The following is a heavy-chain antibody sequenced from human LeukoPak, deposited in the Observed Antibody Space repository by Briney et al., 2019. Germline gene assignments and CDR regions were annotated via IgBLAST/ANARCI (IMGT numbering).Heavy chain of an antibody. D-gene: IGHD3-16*01. J-gene: IGHJ4*02. CDR3: ARFIHLGEYKHYFDY. Sequence: SETLSLTCTVSGGSISSNFYYWGWIRQPPGKGLEWIVNIYYRGSTYYNPSLKSRVTISVDTSKNQFSLKLTSVTAADTAVYYCARFIHLGEYKHYFDYWGQGTLVTVSS. V-gene: IGHV4-39*01. CDR1: GGSISSNFYY. CDR2: IYYRGST.